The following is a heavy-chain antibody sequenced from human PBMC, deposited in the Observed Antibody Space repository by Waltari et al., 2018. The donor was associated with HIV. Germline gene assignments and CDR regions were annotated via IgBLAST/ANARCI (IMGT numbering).Heavy chain of an antibody. V-gene: IGHV3-30*03. CDR2: ISNDGSNK. Sequence: QAQLMESGGGVVQPGRSLRLSCAASGFTFSNYAMHWVRQAPGKGLEWVAVISNDGSNKDYADSVKGRFTISRDSSKNTLYLQMNSLTAQDTAVYYCARTFIRATNGMDVWGQGTTVFVSS. CDR1: GFTFSNYA. J-gene: IGHJ6*02. CDR3: ARTFIRATNGMDV.